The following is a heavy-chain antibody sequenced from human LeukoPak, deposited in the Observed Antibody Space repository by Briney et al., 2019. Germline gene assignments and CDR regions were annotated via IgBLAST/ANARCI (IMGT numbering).Heavy chain of an antibody. CDR3: ARVEVGADDYFQH. D-gene: IGHD1-26*01. Sequence: SETLSLTCSVSGGSISSYYWSWIRQPPGKGLEWIGYIYYSGSTNYNPSLKSRVTISVDTSKNQFSLKLSSVTAADTAVYYCARVEVGADDYFQHWGQGTLVTVSS. J-gene: IGHJ1*01. CDR2: IYYSGST. V-gene: IGHV4-59*01. CDR1: GGSISSYY.